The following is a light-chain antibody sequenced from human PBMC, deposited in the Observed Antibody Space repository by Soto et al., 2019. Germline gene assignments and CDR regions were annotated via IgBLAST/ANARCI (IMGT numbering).Light chain of an antibody. V-gene: IGKV3-20*01. Sequence: EIVSTHSPGTLSMYPGERAPLSCRASQTVRNNYLAWYQQKPGQAPRLLIYDASSRATGIPDRFSGGGSGTDFTLTINSLQPEDFATYYCQHYSSVWAFGQGTKVDIK. CDR2: DAS. CDR3: QHYSSVWA. CDR1: QTVRNNY. J-gene: IGKJ1*01.